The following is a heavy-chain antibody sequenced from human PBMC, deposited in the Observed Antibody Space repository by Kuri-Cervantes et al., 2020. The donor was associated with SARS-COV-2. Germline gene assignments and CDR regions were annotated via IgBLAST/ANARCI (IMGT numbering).Heavy chain of an antibody. CDR3: AKIAHVVVIAGAFDL. D-gene: IGHD2-21*01. V-gene: IGHV3-7*03. Sequence: GESLKISCAASGFTFSSYWMSWVRQAPGKGPEWVANIKQDGSEKYYVDSVKGRFTISRDNAKNSLYLQMNSLRAEDTAVYYCAKIAHVVVIAGAFDLWGQGTMVTVSS. CDR1: GFTFSSYW. CDR2: IKQDGSEK. J-gene: IGHJ3*01.